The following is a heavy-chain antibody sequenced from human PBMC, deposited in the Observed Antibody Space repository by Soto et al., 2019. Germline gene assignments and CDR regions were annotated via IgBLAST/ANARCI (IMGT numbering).Heavy chain of an antibody. V-gene: IGHV3-21*01. Sequence: EVQLVESGGGLVKPGGSLRLSCAASGFTFSSYSMNWVRQAPGKGPEWVSSISSSSSYIYYADSVKGRFTISRDNAKNSLYLQMNSLRAEDTAVYYCARDSDYDFWSGYYKAYYYYMDVWGKGTTVTVSS. D-gene: IGHD3-3*01. CDR3: ARDSDYDFWSGYYKAYYYYMDV. J-gene: IGHJ6*03. CDR2: ISSSSSYI. CDR1: GFTFSSYS.